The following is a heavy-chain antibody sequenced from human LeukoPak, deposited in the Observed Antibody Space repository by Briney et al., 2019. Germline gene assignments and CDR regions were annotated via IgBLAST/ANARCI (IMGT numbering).Heavy chain of an antibody. Sequence: ASVKVSCKASGYTFTGYYMHWVRQAPGQGLEWMGWINPNSGGTNYAQKFQGRVTMTRDTSISTAYMELSRLRSDDTAVYYCARDEGIVVVPAAGDYWGQGTLVTVSS. D-gene: IGHD2-2*01. CDR1: GYTFTGYY. CDR2: INPNSGGT. CDR3: ARDEGIVVVPAAGDY. J-gene: IGHJ4*02. V-gene: IGHV1-2*02.